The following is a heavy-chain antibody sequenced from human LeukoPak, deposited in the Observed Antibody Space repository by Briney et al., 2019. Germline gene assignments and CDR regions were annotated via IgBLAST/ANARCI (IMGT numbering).Heavy chain of an antibody. CDR3: ATLRGYCTNGVCYNYFDY. J-gene: IGHJ4*02. V-gene: IGHV1-24*01. CDR1: GYTLTELP. CDR2: FDPEDGET. Sequence: ASVKVSCKVSGYTLTELPMHWVRQAPGKGLEWMGGFDPEDGETIYAQKFQGRVTMTEDTSTDTAYMELSSLRSEDTAVYYCATLRGYCTNGVCYNYFDYWGQGTLVTVSS. D-gene: IGHD2-8*01.